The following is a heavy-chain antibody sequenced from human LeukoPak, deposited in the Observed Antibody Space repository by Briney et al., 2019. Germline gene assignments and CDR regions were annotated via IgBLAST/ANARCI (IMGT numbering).Heavy chain of an antibody. J-gene: IGHJ4*02. V-gene: IGHV3-74*01. CDR3: ARGSLTRAAAVDY. CDR1: GFTFSSYW. D-gene: IGHD6-13*01. CDR2: INTDGSTT. Sequence: PGGSLRLSCAASGFTFSSYWMHWVRQAPGKGLVWVSRINTDGSTTSYADSVKGRFTISRDNAKNTLYLQMNSLRAEDTAVYYCARGSLTRAAAVDYWGQGTLVTVSS.